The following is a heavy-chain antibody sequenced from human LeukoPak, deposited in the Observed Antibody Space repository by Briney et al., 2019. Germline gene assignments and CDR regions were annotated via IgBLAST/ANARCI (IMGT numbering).Heavy chain of an antibody. J-gene: IGHJ4*02. D-gene: IGHD3-3*01. CDR1: GFTFSNYW. CDR2: INTDGTGT. V-gene: IGHV3-74*01. Sequence: PGGSLRLSCAASGFTFSNYWMHWVRHAPGKGLVWVSRINTDGTGTSYADSVKGRFTISRDNAKNTLYLQMNSLRVEDTAVYYCARHSTSIFGVVTEDYWGQGTLVTVSS. CDR3: ARHSTSIFGVVTEDY.